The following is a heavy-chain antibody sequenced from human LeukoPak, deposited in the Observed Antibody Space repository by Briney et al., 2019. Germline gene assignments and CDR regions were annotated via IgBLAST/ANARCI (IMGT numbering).Heavy chain of an antibody. J-gene: IGHJ4*02. CDR1: GFTFSTYA. Sequence: TGGSLRLSCAASGFTFSTYALSWVRQAPGKGLEWVSAIRGSGGDIYYADSVKGRFTISRDNSKNTLYLQMNSLRAEDTAIYCCAKPGVARGFDYWGQGTLVTVSS. CDR2: IRGSGGDI. V-gene: IGHV3-23*01. D-gene: IGHD7-27*01. CDR3: AKPGVARGFDY.